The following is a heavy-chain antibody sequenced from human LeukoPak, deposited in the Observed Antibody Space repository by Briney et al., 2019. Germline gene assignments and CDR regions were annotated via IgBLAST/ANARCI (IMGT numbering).Heavy chain of an antibody. D-gene: IGHD6-13*01. CDR1: GFTFSSYA. Sequence: GGSLRLSCAASGFTFSSYAMSWVRQAPGKGLEWVSAISNSGGNTYYADSVKGRFTISRDNSKNTMYLQMNSLRVADTAVYYCAKGRSSWYADAFDIWGQGTMVTVSS. V-gene: IGHV3-23*01. CDR2: ISNSGGNT. J-gene: IGHJ3*02. CDR3: AKGRSSWYADAFDI.